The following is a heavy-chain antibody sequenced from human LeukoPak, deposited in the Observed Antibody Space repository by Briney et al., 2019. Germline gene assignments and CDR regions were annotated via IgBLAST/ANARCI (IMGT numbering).Heavy chain of an antibody. CDR3: AKHPLAGGNFDY. CDR1: GFTFSSYA. V-gene: IGHV3-23*01. J-gene: IGHJ4*02. D-gene: IGHD3-16*01. Sequence: GGSLRLSCAASGFTFSSYAMSWVRQTPGKGLEWVSAINGHSGGTFYAGSVEGRFTISRDNSKNTLYLQMSSLRAEDTAVYYCAKHPLAGGNFDYWGQGTLVAVSS. CDR2: INGHSGGT.